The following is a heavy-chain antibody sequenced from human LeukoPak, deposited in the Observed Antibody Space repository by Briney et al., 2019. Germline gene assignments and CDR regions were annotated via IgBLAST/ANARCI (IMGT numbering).Heavy chain of an antibody. J-gene: IGHJ4*02. CDR1: GFTFSSYG. CDR2: ISWNSGSI. Sequence: PGGSLRLSCAASGFTFSSYGMHWVRQAPGKGLEWVSGISWNSGSIGYADSVKGRFTISRDNAKNSLYLQMNSLRAEDTALYYCAKEADYYFDYGGQGTLVTVSS. CDR3: AKEADYYFDY. V-gene: IGHV3-9*01.